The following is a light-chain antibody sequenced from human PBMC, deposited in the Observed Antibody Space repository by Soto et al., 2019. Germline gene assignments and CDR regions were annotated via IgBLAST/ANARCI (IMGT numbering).Light chain of an antibody. CDR2: DAS. Sequence: ETVMTQSPATLSVSPGERATLSCRAIQSVSSYLAWYQQKPCQAPRLILYDASTRATGIPARFSGSGSGTDFTLTISSLEPEDAAVYYCQQRSNWPTITFGQGTRLEIK. CDR3: QQRSNWPTIT. J-gene: IGKJ5*01. CDR1: QSVSSY. V-gene: IGKV3-11*01.